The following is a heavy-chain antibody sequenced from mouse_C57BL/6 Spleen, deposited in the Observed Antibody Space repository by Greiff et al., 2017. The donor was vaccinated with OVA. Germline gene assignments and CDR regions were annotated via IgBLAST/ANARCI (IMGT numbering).Heavy chain of an antibody. CDR3: ARGHYYGSSYVGAMDY. V-gene: IGHV1-4*01. CDR2: INPSSGYT. CDR1: GYTFTSYT. Sequence: QVQLKESGAELARPGASVKMSCKASGYTFTSYTMHWVKQRPGQGLEWIGYINPSSGYTKYNQKFKDKATLTADKSSSTAYMQLSSLTSEDSAVYYCARGHYYGSSYVGAMDYWGQGTSVTVSS. J-gene: IGHJ4*01. D-gene: IGHD1-1*01.